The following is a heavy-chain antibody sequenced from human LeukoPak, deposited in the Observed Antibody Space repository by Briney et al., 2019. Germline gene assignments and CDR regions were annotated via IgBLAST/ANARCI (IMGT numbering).Heavy chain of an antibody. CDR2: IYISGST. Sequence: SETLSLTCTVSGGSISSYYWSWIRQPAGKGLKWIGRIYISGSTNYNPSLKSRVTISLDTSKNQFSLKLSSVTAADTAVYYCARDVLLWFGDDDAFDIWGQGTMVTVSS. CDR3: ARDVLLWFGDDDAFDI. D-gene: IGHD3-10*01. V-gene: IGHV4-4*07. CDR1: GGSISSYY. J-gene: IGHJ3*02.